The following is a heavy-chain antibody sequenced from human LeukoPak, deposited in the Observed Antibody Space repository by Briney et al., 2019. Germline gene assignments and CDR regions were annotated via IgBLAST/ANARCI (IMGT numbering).Heavy chain of an antibody. CDR3: ARGYYDILTGYYYFDY. CDR2: ISSSSSYI. V-gene: IGHV3-21*01. J-gene: IGHJ4*02. Sequence: GGSLRLSCAASGFTFSSYSMNWVRQAPGKGLEWVSSISSSSSYIYYADSVKGRFTISRDNAKNSLYPQMNSLRAEDTAVYYCARGYYDILTGYYYFDYWGQGTLVTVSS. CDR1: GFTFSSYS. D-gene: IGHD3-9*01.